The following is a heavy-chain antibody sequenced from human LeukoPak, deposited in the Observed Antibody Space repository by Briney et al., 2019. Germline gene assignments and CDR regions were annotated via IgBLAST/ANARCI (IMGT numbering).Heavy chain of an antibody. D-gene: IGHD2-2*01. V-gene: IGHV3-9*01. CDR2: ISWNSGSI. CDR1: GFTFDDYA. CDR3: AKSMEGKYQLLPDAFDI. J-gene: IGHJ3*02. Sequence: PGGSLRLSCAASGFTFDDYAMHWVRQAPGKGLEWVSGISWNSGSIGYADSVKGRFTIPRDNAKNSLYLQMNSLRAEDTALYYCAKSMEGKYQLLPDAFDIWGQGTMVTVSS.